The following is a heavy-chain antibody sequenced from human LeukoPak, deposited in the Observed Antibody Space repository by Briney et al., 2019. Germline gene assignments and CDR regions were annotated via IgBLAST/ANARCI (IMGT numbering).Heavy chain of an antibody. D-gene: IGHD4-17*01. CDR1: GTSVSSSNW. J-gene: IGHJ5*02. CDR3: ARGYGDYDNWFAP. CDR2: IYHSGST. V-gene: IGHV4-4*02. Sequence: KASETLSLTCVVSGTSVSSSNWWSWVRQPPGKGLEWIGEIYHSGSTNYNPSLKSRVTISVDNFKNQFSLKLNSVTAADTAVYYCARGYGDYDNWFAPWGLGTLVTVSS.